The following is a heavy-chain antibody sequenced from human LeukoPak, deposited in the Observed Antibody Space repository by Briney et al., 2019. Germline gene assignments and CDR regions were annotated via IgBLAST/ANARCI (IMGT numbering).Heavy chain of an antibody. CDR1: GGSISSYY. CDR3: ARVITNYYYYMDV. Sequence: SETLSLTCTVPGGSISSYYWSWIRQPPGKGLEWIGYIYYSGSTNYNPSLKSRVTISVDTSKNQFSLKLSSVTAADTAVYYCARVITNYYYYMDVWGKGTTVTVSS. J-gene: IGHJ6*03. CDR2: IYYSGST. V-gene: IGHV4-59*01. D-gene: IGHD3-3*01.